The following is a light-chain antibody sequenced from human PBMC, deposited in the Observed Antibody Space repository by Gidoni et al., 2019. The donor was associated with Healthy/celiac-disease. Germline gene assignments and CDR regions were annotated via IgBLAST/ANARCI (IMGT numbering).Light chain of an antibody. CDR2: KAS. V-gene: IGKV1-5*03. CDR3: QQYNSYSRK. Sequence: IQMTQSPSTLSASVGDRVTITCRASQSISSWLAWYQQKPGKAPKLLIYKASSLESGVPSRFSGSGSGTEFTLTISSLQPDDFATYYCQQYNSYSRKFSQGTKVEIK. CDR1: QSISSW. J-gene: IGKJ1*01.